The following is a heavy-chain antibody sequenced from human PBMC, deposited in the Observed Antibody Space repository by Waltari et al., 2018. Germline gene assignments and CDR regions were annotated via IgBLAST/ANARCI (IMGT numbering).Heavy chain of an antibody. CDR3: ARGGGGAYCGGDCYPFDY. J-gene: IGHJ4*02. Sequence: QVQLQESGPGLVKPSETLSLTCAVSGYSISSGYYWGWFRQPPGKGLEWIGSIYHSGSTYYNPSLKSRVTISVDTSKNQFSLKLSSVTAADTAVYYCARGGGGAYCGGDCYPFDYWGQGTLVTVSS. V-gene: IGHV4-38-2*01. CDR1: GYSISSGYY. CDR2: IYHSGST. D-gene: IGHD2-21*01.